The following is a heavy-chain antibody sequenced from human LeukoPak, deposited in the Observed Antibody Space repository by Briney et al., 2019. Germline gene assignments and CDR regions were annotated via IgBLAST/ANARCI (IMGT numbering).Heavy chain of an antibody. Sequence: SETLSLTCAVYGGSFSGYYWSWIRQPPGKGLEWIGEINHRGSTNYNPSLKSRVTISVDTSKNQFSLKLSSVTAADTAVYYCARMNPGGGLDYWGQGTLVTVSS. CDR3: ARMNPGGGLDY. CDR1: GGSFSGYY. D-gene: IGHD2-15*01. J-gene: IGHJ4*02. V-gene: IGHV4-34*01. CDR2: INHRGST.